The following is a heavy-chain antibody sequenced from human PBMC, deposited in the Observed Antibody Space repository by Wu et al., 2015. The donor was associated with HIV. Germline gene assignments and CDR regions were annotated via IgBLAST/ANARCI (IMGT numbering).Heavy chain of an antibody. J-gene: IGHJ6*03. Sequence: QVQLVQSGAEVKKPGASVKVSCKASGYTFTSYYIHWVRQAPGQGLEWVGTLNPSGGRRRNALKFRDRITMTRDMSTSTFYLELKRLTSEDTAVYYCGREQYGAVSGLSMDVWGKGTTVIV. D-gene: IGHD3-16*01. CDR3: GREQYGAVSGLSMDV. V-gene: IGHV1-46*01. CDR1: GYTFTSYY. CDR2: LNPSGGRR.